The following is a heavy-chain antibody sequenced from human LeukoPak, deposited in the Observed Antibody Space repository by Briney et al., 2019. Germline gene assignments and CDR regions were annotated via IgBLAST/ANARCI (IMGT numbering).Heavy chain of an antibody. Sequence: ASVRVSCKASGYTFTGYYMHWVRQAPGQGLEWMGRINPNSGGTNYAQRFKGRVTMTRDTSISTAYTELSRLRSDDTAVYYCARDHYGYSSGSGFDCWGQGILVTVSS. CDR2: INPNSGGT. CDR1: GYTFTGYY. V-gene: IGHV1-2*06. CDR3: ARDHYGYSSGSGFDC. D-gene: IGHD3-10*01. J-gene: IGHJ4*02.